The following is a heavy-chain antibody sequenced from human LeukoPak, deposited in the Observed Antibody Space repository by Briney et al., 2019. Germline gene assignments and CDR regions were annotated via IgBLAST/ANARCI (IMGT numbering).Heavy chain of an antibody. Sequence: SGPALFNPTQTLTLTCTFSGFSLPTSGVGVSWIRQPPGKALEWLTLIDWNEDKYYIISLTTRLTISHAPPKAQLILTITTMDPVDTPTYYCARIHPGDYWGQGILVTVSP. V-gene: IGHV2-70*01. CDR3: ARIHPGDY. CDR2: IDWNEDK. CDR1: GFSLPTSGVG. J-gene: IGHJ4*02. D-gene: IGHD3-10*01.